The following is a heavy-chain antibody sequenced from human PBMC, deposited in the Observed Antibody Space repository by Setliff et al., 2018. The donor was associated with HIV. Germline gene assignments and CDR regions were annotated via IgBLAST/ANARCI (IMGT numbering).Heavy chain of an antibody. Sequence: GGSLRLSCAASGFTFSYYSMHWVRQAPGKGLEWISFMSSYRTSMTHYADSVKGRFTVSRDDAKNSLYLQMISLRAEDTALYYCARQGNWEFDYWGQGTLVTVSS. CDR2: MSSYRTSMT. V-gene: IGHV3-48*01. J-gene: IGHJ4*02. CDR1: GFTFSYYS. CDR3: ARQGNWEFDY. D-gene: IGHD7-27*01.